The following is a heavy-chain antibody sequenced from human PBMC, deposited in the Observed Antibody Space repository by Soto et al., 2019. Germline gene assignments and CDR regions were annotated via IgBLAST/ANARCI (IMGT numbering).Heavy chain of an antibody. V-gene: IGHV1-2*02. CDR1: GYTFTTYY. D-gene: IGHD5-12*01. CDR3: ACRAMATLHNFAY. Sequence: ASVKVSCKASGYTFTTYYLHWVRQPPGQDLEGMGWINPNSGMTNSAQKFQGRVTMTRDTSITTAYMELSRLNYDDTAVYYCACRAMATLHNFAYWGQGTKATVCS. J-gene: IGHJ4*02. CDR2: INPNSGMT.